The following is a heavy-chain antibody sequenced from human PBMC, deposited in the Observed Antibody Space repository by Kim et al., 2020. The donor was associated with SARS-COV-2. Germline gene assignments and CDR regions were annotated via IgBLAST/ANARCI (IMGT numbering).Heavy chain of an antibody. CDR1: GFTFDDFA. J-gene: IGHJ3*02. V-gene: IGHV3-9*01. Sequence: GGSLRLSCAASGFTFDDFAMHWVRQVPGKGLEWVSRISWDSGTIYYADSVKGRFTISRDNAKKHLFLQMESLRTEDTAFYYCTKDLHVVVVCWAFEIWGQGTMVTVS. D-gene: IGHD2-15*01. CDR2: ISWDSGTI. CDR3: TKDLHVVVVCWAFEI.